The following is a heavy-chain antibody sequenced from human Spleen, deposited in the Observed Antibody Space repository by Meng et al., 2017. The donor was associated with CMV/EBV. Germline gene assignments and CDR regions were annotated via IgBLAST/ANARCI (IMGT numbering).Heavy chain of an antibody. D-gene: IGHD6-13*01. V-gene: IGHV4-34*01. CDR1: GGYFSGCY. J-gene: IGHJ5*02. Sequence: YGGYFSGCYESWIRQPPGKGLEWIGEINHSGSTNYNPSLKSRVTISVDTSKNQFSLKLSSVTAADTAVYYCARGGTYSSPKNNWFDPWGQGTLVTVSS. CDR3: ARGGTYSSPKNNWFDP. CDR2: INHSGST.